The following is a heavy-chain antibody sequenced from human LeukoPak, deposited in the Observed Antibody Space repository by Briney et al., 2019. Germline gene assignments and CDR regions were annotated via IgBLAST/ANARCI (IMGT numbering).Heavy chain of an antibody. J-gene: IGHJ3*02. CDR1: GGTFSSYA. CDR2: IIPIFGTA. CDR3: ARGISPDDAFDI. Sequence: ASVKVSCKASGGTFSSYAISWVRQAPGQGLEWMGGIIPIFGTANYAQKFQGRVTITADESTSTAYMELSSLRSEDTAVYYCARGISPDDAFDIWGQGTMVTVSS. V-gene: IGHV1-69*13. D-gene: IGHD1-14*01.